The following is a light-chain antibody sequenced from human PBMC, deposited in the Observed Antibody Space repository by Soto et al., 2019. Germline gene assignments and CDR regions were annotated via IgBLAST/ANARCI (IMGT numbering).Light chain of an antibody. Sequence: DIQLTQSPSSLSASVGDRVTITCRASQNISNSLNWYQQKPGKAPNLLIYGTSDLQSGVPSRFSGSGSGTEFTLTISSLQRDDFATYYCQQSHSSSWTFGQGTKVEIK. CDR3: QQSHSSSWT. CDR1: QNISNS. CDR2: GTS. J-gene: IGKJ1*01. V-gene: IGKV1-39*01.